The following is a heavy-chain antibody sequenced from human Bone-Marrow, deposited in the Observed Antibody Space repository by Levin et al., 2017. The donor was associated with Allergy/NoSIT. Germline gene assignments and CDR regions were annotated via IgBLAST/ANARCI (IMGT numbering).Heavy chain of an antibody. CDR1: GFTFANYV. J-gene: IGHJ4*02. V-gene: IGHV3-23*01. Sequence: RSGGSLRLSCEASGFTFANYVFGWVRQGPGKGLEWVSMISQSGNNTYYADSVKGRLTISRDKSKSTLYLQMNSLRAEDTAVYYCARVGSTSYRRDFDYWGQGSLVIVSS. CDR2: ISQSGNNT. D-gene: IGHD2/OR15-2a*01. CDR3: ARVGSTSYRRDFDY.